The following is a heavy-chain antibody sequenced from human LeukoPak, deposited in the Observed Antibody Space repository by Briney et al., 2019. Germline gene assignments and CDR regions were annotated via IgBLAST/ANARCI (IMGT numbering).Heavy chain of an antibody. CDR1: AFTFDDYG. D-gene: IGHD3-22*01. CDR3: ARSPPPAIYYDSSGYYYFDY. Sequence: PGGSLRLSCAASAFTFDDYGMSWVRQAPGKGLEWVSSINWNGGSTGYADSVKGRFTISRDNAKNSLYLQMNSLRAEDTALYYCARSPPPAIYYDSSGYYYFDYWGQGTLVTVSS. J-gene: IGHJ4*02. CDR2: INWNGGST. V-gene: IGHV3-20*04.